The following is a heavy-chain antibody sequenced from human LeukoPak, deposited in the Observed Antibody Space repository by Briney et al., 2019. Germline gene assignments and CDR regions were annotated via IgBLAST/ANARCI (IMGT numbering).Heavy chain of an antibody. D-gene: IGHD3-22*01. CDR3: AKDFLSSYCYNSSGYYG. CDR2: ISGDGGST. V-gene: IGHV3-43*02. CDR1: GFTFDDYA. Sequence: GGSLRLSCAASGFTFDDYAMHWVRQAPGKGLEWVSLISGDGGSTYYADSVKGRFTTSRDNSNSSLYLQMNSLRTEDTALYYCAKDFLSSYCYNSSGYYGWGQGTLVTASS. J-gene: IGHJ4*02.